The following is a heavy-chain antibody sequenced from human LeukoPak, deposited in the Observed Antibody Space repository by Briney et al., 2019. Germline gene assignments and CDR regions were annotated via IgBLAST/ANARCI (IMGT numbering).Heavy chain of an antibody. CDR3: ASRPMVRGVATAVDY. Sequence: ASVKVSCKASGYTFPSYDINWVRQATGQGLEWLGWMNPNSGNTGYAQKFQGRVTMTRNTSISTAYMELSSLRSEDTAVYYCASRPMVRGVATAVDYWGQGTLVTVSS. V-gene: IGHV1-8*01. CDR1: GYTFPSYD. J-gene: IGHJ4*02. D-gene: IGHD3-10*01. CDR2: MNPNSGNT.